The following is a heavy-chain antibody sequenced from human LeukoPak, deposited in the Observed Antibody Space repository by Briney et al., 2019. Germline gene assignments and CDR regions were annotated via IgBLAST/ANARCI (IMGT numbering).Heavy chain of an antibody. J-gene: IGHJ6*04. Sequence: PGRSLRLSCAASGFTFSSYGMHWVRQAPGKGLEWVAVISYDGSNKYYADSVEGRFTISRDNSKNTLYLQMNSLRAEDTAVYYCARIVSKIYYYYYYGMDVWGKGTTVTVSS. CDR2: ISYDGSNK. CDR1: GFTFSSYG. D-gene: IGHD3-22*01. V-gene: IGHV3-30*03. CDR3: ARIVSKIYYYYYYGMDV.